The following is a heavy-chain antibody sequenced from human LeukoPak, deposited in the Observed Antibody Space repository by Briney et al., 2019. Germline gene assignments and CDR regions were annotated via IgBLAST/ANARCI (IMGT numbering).Heavy chain of an antibody. Sequence: GGSLRLSCAASGFTVSSNYMSWVRQAPGKGLEWVLVIYSGGNTYYADSVKGRFTISRDNSKNTLYLQMNSLRAEDTAVYYCARMDRNFYDSSGYYYFDYWGQGTLVTVSS. CDR3: ARMDRNFYDSSGYYYFDY. D-gene: IGHD3-22*01. J-gene: IGHJ4*02. V-gene: IGHV3-53*01. CDR2: IYSGGNT. CDR1: GFTVSSNY.